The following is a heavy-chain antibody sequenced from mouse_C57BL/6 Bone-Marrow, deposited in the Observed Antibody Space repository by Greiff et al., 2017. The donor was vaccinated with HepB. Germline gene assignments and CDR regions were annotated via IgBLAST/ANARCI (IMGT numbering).Heavy chain of an antibody. D-gene: IGHD2-4*01. V-gene: IGHV2-9-1*01. Sequence: VKLVESGPGLVAPSQSLSITCTVSGFSFTSYAISWVRQPPGKGLEWLGVIWTGGGTNYNSALKSRLSISKDNSKSQVFLKMNSLQTDDTARYYCARNPDYAYYYAMDYWGQGTSVTVSS. CDR1: GFSFTSYA. J-gene: IGHJ4*01. CDR2: IWTGGGT. CDR3: ARNPDYAYYYAMDY.